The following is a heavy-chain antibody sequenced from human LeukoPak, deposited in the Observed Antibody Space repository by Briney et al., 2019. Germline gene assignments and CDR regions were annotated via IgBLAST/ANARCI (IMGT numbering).Heavy chain of an antibody. CDR1: GGSISSYY. J-gene: IGHJ3*02. D-gene: IGHD3-10*01. V-gene: IGHV4-4*07. Sequence: KPSETLSPTCTVSGGSISSYYWSWIRQPAGKGLEWIGRIYTSGSTNYNPSLKSRVTMSVDTSRNQFSLKLSSVTAADTAVYYCARDVSYYGSGYDAFDIWGQGTMVTVSS. CDR3: ARDVSYYGSGYDAFDI. CDR2: IYTSGST.